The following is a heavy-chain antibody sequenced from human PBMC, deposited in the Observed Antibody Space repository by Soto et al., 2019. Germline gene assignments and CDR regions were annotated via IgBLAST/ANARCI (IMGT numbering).Heavy chain of an antibody. J-gene: IGHJ6*02. Sequence: QVQLQESGPGLVKPSETLSLTCTVSGGSISSYYWSWIRQPPGKGLEWIGYIYYSGSTNYNPSLKSRVTISVDTSKNQFSLKLSSVTAADTAVYYCARGGTTVSVGGYYYGMDVWGQGTTVTVSS. CDR1: GGSISSYY. D-gene: IGHD4-17*01. V-gene: IGHV4-59*01. CDR3: ARGGTTVSVGGYYYGMDV. CDR2: IYYSGST.